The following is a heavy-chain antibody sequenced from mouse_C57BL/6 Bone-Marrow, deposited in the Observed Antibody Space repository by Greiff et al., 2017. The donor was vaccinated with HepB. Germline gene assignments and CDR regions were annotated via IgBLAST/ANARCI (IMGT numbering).Heavy chain of an antibody. CDR1: GYTFTSYW. CDR3: ALAPYFDY. Sequence: VQLVEPGAELVKPGASVKLSCKASGYTFTSYWMHWVKQRPGRGLEWIGMIDPNSGGTKYNEKFKSKATLTVDKPSSTAYMQLSSLTSEDSAVYYCALAPYFDYWGQGTTLTVSS. V-gene: IGHV1-72*01. J-gene: IGHJ2*01. CDR2: IDPNSGGT.